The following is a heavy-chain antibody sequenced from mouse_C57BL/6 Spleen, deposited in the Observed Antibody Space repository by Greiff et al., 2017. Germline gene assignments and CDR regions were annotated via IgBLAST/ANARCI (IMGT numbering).Heavy chain of an antibody. D-gene: IGHD1-2*01. J-gene: IGHJ2*01. CDR1: GFNIKDYY. Sequence: VQLQQPGAELVKPGASVTLYCTASGFNIKDYYMHWVKQRTEQGLEWIGRIDPEDGGTKYAPKFQGKATITADTSSNTAYLQLSSLTSEDTAVYYCARLTANYYFDYWGQGTTLTVSS. CDR3: ARLTANYYFDY. V-gene: IGHV14-2*01. CDR2: IDPEDGGT.